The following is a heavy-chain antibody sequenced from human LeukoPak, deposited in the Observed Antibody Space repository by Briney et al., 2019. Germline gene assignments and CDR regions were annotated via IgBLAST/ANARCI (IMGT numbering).Heavy chain of an antibody. V-gene: IGHV3-66*02. CDR1: GFTVSSNY. D-gene: IGHD2-2*01. Sequence: GGSLRLSCAASGFTVSSNYMSWVRQAPGKGLEWVSDTYGDHNGGSTHYADSVKGRFIISRDNSKNTLYLQMTSLRADDSAVYYCAREGGSGYCSTVSCALDVWGKGTTVTVSS. CDR3: AREGGSGYCSTVSCALDV. CDR2: TYGDHNGGST. J-gene: IGHJ6*04.